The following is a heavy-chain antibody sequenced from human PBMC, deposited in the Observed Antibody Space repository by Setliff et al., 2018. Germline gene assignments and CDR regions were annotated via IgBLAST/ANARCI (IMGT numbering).Heavy chain of an antibody. CDR1: GFTFSNYA. CDR2: IGASGDRT. Sequence: PGGSLRLSCAASGFTFSNYAVSWVRLAPGKGLEWVSSIGASGDRTYCADSVRGRFTIFRDSAKNSLHLQMTSLSAEDTAVYYCARRLPYFGMDVWGQGTTVTVSS. V-gene: IGHV3-23*01. D-gene: IGHD2-15*01. J-gene: IGHJ6*02. CDR3: ARRLPYFGMDV.